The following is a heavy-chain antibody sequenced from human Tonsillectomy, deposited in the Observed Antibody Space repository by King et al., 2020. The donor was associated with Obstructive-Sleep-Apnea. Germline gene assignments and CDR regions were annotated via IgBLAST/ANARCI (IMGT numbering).Heavy chain of an antibody. V-gene: IGHV3-33*06. J-gene: IGHJ3*02. CDR2: IWYDGSNK. D-gene: IGHD6-13*01. Sequence: VQLVESGGGVVQPGRSLRLSCAASGFTFSSYGMHWVRQAPGKGLEWVAVIWYDGSNKYYADSVKGRFTISRDNSKNTVYLQMNSLRGEDTAVYYCANDRGQQVVRAFAIWGQGTMVTVSS. CDR1: GFTFSSYG. CDR3: ANDRGQQVVRAFAI.